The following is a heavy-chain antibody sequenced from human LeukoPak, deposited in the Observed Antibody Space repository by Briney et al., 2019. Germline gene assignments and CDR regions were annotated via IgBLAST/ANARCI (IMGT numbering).Heavy chain of an antibody. CDR3: ARDRVDSSGYYYYYGIDV. Sequence: SETLSLTCTVSGVSISTYFWSWIRQPAGKGLEWIGRLYTSGSTNYNPSLKSRLTMSADTSKNQFSLNLRSVTAADTAIYYCARDRVDSSGYYYYYGIDVWGQGTAVTVSS. J-gene: IGHJ6*02. CDR2: LYTSGST. V-gene: IGHV4-4*07. CDR1: GVSISTYF. D-gene: IGHD3-22*01.